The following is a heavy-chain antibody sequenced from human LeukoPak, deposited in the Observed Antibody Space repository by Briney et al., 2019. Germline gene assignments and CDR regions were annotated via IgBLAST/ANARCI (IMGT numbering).Heavy chain of an antibody. CDR2: ISGSGGST. D-gene: IGHD1/OR15-1a*01. CDR3: AKRPRTPLPSAGPFDY. Sequence: GGSLRLSCATSGFIFSSCAMSWVRQAPGKGLEWVSVISGSGGSTNYAESVKGRFTISRDNSKNTLYLQMNSLRAEDTAVYYCAKRPRTPLPSAGPFDYWGQGTLVTVSS. J-gene: IGHJ4*02. V-gene: IGHV3-23*01. CDR1: GFIFSSCA.